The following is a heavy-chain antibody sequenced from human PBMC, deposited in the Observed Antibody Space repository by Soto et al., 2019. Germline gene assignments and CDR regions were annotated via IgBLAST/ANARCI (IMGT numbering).Heavy chain of an antibody. Sequence: GGSLRLSCAASGFTFSSYAMSWVRQAPGKGLEWVSAISGSGGSTYYADSVKGRFTISRDNSKNTLYLQMNSLRAEDTAVYYCPAPGIAVAGTFFSPFDYWGQGTLVTVSS. D-gene: IGHD6-19*01. CDR3: PAPGIAVAGTFFSPFDY. J-gene: IGHJ4*02. CDR2: ISGSGGST. V-gene: IGHV3-23*01. CDR1: GFTFSSYA.